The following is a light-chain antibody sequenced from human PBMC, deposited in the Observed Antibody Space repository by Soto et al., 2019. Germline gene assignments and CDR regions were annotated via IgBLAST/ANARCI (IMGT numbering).Light chain of an antibody. Sequence: QSALTQPASVSGSPGQSITISCTGTSSDIGAYNYVSWYQQHPGKAPQLMIYDVSERPSGDSNRFSGSKSGNTASLTISGLQAEDEADYYCSSYASISTHVLFGGRTKLTVL. CDR2: DVS. CDR3: SSYASISTHVL. V-gene: IGLV2-14*03. J-gene: IGLJ3*02. CDR1: SSDIGAYNY.